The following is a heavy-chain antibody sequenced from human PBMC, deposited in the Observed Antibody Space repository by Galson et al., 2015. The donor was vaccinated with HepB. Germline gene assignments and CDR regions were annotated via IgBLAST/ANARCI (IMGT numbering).Heavy chain of an antibody. J-gene: IGHJ5*01. D-gene: IGHD4-17*01. V-gene: IGHV1-3*01. Sequence: SVKVSCKASGYTFTSYAMHWVRQAPGQRLEWMGWINAGNSNTKYSQKFQGRVTITRDTSASTAYMELSSLRSEDTAVYYCARTPQDGDYDSWGQGTLVTVSS. CDR2: INAGNSNT. CDR1: GYTFTSYA. CDR3: ARTPQDGDYDS.